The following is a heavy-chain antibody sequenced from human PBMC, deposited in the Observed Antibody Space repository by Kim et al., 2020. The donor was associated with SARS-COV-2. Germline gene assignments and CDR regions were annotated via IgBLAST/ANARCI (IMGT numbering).Heavy chain of an antibody. CDR1: GFTFSSYG. CDR2: IWYDGSNK. Sequence: LSLTCAASGFTFSSYGMHWVRQAPGKGLEWVAVIWYDGSNKYYADSVKGRFTISRDNSKNTLYLQMNSLRAEDTAVYYCAREHRDGYNFNYYYGMDVWGQGTTVTVSS. CDR3: AREHRDGYNFNYYYGMDV. D-gene: IGHD5-12*01. V-gene: IGHV3-33*01. J-gene: IGHJ6*02.